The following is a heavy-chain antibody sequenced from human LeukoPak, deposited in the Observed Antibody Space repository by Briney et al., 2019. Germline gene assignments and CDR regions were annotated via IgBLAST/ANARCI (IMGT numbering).Heavy chain of an antibody. J-gene: IGHJ3*02. V-gene: IGHV4-39*01. CDR2: LYSGGLT. CDR1: GASISSSDYY. Sequence: PSETLSPTCTVSGASISSSDYYWGWVRQPPGKGLEWIGSLYSGGLTYYNPSLKSRVTISVDTSKNQFSLKVTSVTAADTAVYSCASGGYSSGWYGSFDIWGQGTVVTVSS. D-gene: IGHD6-19*01. CDR3: ASGGYSSGWYGSFDI.